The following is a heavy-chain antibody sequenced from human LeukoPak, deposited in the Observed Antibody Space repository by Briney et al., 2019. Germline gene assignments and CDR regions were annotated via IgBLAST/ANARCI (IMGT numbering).Heavy chain of an antibody. CDR1: GYTFTGYY. CDR3: ARDRGYCSSTSCSAVLFDY. J-gene: IGHJ4*02. D-gene: IGHD2-2*01. Sequence: ASVKVSCKASGYTFTGYYMHWVRPAPGQGLEWMGWINPNSGGTNYAQKLQGRVTMTRDTSISTAYMELSRLRSDDTAVYYCARDRGYCSSTSCSAVLFDYWGQGTLVTVSS. CDR2: INPNSGGT. V-gene: IGHV1-2*02.